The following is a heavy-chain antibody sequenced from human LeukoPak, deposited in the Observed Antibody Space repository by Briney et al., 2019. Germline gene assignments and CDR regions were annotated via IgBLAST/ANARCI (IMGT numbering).Heavy chain of an antibody. CDR1: GFTFTSSA. CDR3: AAQGATYDSYFDY. V-gene: IGHV1-58*01. D-gene: IGHD5-12*01. J-gene: IGHJ4*02. Sequence: TSVKVPCKASGFTFTSSAVQWVRQARGQRLEWIGWIVVGSGNTNYAQKFQERVTITRDMSTSTAYMELSSLRSEDTAVYYCAAQGATYDSYFDYWGQGTLVTVSS. CDR2: IVVGSGNT.